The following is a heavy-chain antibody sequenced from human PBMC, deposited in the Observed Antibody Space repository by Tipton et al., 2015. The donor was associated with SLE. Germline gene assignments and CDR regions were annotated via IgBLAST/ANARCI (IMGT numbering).Heavy chain of an antibody. CDR2: ITPSGDGT. D-gene: IGHD1-14*01. J-gene: IGHJ6*02. CDR1: GYSFTTYY. CDR3: ARAGVYYGLDV. Sequence: QVQLVQSGPEVKKPGASVKVSCKASGYSFTTYYMHWVRQAPGQGLEWMGLITPSGDGTTYAQKFQGRVSMTRDTSTSTLYMELNSLTSEDTAVYYCARAGVYYGLDVWGQGTTVTVSS. V-gene: IGHV1-46*01.